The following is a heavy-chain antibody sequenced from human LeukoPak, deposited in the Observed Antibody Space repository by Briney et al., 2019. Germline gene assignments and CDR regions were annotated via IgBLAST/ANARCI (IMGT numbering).Heavy chain of an antibody. CDR3: ARSLRYFDWLDY. J-gene: IGHJ4*02. Sequence: GASVKVSCKASGYIVTSYDINWVRQATGQGLEWMGWMSPNSGNAAYAQKFQGRVTMTRDMSTSTVYMELSSLRSEDTAVYYCARSLRYFDWLDYWGQGTLVTVSS. CDR2: MSPNSGNA. D-gene: IGHD3-9*01. V-gene: IGHV1-8*01. CDR1: GYIVTSYD.